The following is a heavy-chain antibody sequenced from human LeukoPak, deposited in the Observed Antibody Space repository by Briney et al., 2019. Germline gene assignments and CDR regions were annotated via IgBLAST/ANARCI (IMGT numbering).Heavy chain of an antibody. CDR3: ARRDCSGGSCYGIDY. Sequence: GRSLRLPCAASGFTFSSYGMHWVRQAPGKGLEWVAVIWYDGSNKYNADSVKGRFTISRDNSKNTLYLQMNSLRAEDTAVYYCARRDCSGGSCYGIDYWGQGTLVTVSS. D-gene: IGHD2-15*01. V-gene: IGHV3-33*01. CDR2: IWYDGSNK. CDR1: GFTFSSYG. J-gene: IGHJ4*02.